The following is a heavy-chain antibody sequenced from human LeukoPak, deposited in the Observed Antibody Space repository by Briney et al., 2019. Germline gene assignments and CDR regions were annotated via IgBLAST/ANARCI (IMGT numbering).Heavy chain of an antibody. CDR2: TYYESKWYN. J-gene: IGHJ6*02. Sequence: SQTLSLTCAISGDSVSSNSATWNWIRQSPSRGLEWLGRTYYESKWYNHYAVLVKSRITINPDTSKNQFSLQLDSVTPEDTAVYYCARDGGYYYSSYAVAVWGQGTTVTVSS. CDR3: ARDGGYYYSSYAVAV. CDR1: GDSVSSNSAT. D-gene: IGHD3-10*01. V-gene: IGHV6-1*01.